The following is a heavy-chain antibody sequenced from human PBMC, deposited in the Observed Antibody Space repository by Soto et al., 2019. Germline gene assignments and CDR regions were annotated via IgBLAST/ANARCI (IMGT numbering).Heavy chain of an antibody. V-gene: IGHV4-30-4*01. CDR1: GVSVTNGDYY. Sequence: PSETLSLTLAVSGVSVTNGDYYWSWMRQSPGKGLEWIGNIYYSETTNYNPSLNSRLTISIDTSRNQFSLQLTSGTAAGTAIYYCARQRRGGYWFDPWGQGTLVTVSS. CDR2: IYYSETT. CDR3: ARQRRGGYWFDP. J-gene: IGHJ5*02.